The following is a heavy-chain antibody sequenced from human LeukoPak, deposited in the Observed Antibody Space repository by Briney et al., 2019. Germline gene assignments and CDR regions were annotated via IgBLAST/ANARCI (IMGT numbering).Heavy chain of an antibody. CDR2: ISGSGGTT. J-gene: IGHJ4*02. CDR1: GFTFSSYA. Sequence: GGSLRLSCAASGFTFSSYAMSWVRQAPGKGLEWVSAISGSGGTTYYADSVKGRFTISRDNSKNTLYLQMNSLRAEDTAVYYCAKLGGSSSVFDYWGQGTLVTVSS. CDR3: AKLGGSSSVFDY. D-gene: IGHD6-6*01. V-gene: IGHV3-23*01.